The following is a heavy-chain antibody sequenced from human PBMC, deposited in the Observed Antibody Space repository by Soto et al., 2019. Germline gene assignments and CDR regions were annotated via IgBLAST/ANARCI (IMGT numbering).Heavy chain of an antibody. V-gene: IGHV3-48*02. Sequence: EVQLVESGGGLVQPGGSLRLSCAASGFTFSSYSMNWVRQAPGKGLEWVSYISSSSSTIYYADSVKGRFTISRDKAKNSLYLQMNSLRDEDTAVYYCAREIQYYDSSGYYDYYFDYWGQGTLVTVSS. CDR3: AREIQYYDSSGYYDYYFDY. CDR2: ISSSSSTI. D-gene: IGHD3-22*01. CDR1: GFTFSSYS. J-gene: IGHJ4*02.